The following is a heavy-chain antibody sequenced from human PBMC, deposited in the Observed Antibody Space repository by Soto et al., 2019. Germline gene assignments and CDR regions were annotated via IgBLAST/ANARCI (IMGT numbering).Heavy chain of an antibody. CDR2: IGTAGDT. V-gene: IGHV3-13*01. CDR3: ARRDPLATSEDWYYGMDV. J-gene: IGHJ6*02. Sequence: HPGGSLRLSCAASGFTFSSYDMHWVRQATGKGLEWVSAIGTAGDTYYPGSVKGRFTISRENAKNSLYLQMNSLRAEDTAVYYCARRDPLATSEDWYYGMDVWGQGTTVTVSS. D-gene: IGHD5-12*01. CDR1: GFTFSSYD.